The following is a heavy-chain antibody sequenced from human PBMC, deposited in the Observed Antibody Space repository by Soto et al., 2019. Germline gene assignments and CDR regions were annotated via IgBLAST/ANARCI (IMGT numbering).Heavy chain of an antibody. V-gene: IGHV3-21*01. CDR1: GFTFSSYS. J-gene: IGHJ4*02. CDR2: ISSNSSYI. Sequence: GGSLRLSCAASGFTFSSYSMNWVRQAPGKGLEWVSSISSNSSYIYYADSVKGRFTISRDNAKNSLYLQMNSLRAEDTAVYYCARDGDLDSSGYPSRPLDYWGQGTLVTVSS. CDR3: ARDGDLDSSGYPSRPLDY. D-gene: IGHD3-22*01.